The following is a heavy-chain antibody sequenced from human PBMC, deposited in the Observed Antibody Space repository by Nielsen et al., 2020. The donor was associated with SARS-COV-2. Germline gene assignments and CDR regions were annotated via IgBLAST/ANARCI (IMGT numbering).Heavy chain of an antibody. CDR3: AKIAVAATFAYYGMDV. Sequence: GGSLRLSCAASGFTFSSYDMHWVRQATGKGLEWVSAISGSGGSTYYADSVKGRFTISRDNSKNTLYLQMNSLRAEDTAVYYCAKIAVAATFAYYGMDVWGQGTTVTVSS. CDR2: ISGSGGST. V-gene: IGHV3-23*01. J-gene: IGHJ6*02. CDR1: GFTFSSYD. D-gene: IGHD2-15*01.